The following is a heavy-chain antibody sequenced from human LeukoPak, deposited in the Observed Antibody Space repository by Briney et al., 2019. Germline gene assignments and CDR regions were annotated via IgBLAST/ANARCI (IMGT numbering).Heavy chain of an antibody. J-gene: IGHJ5*02. CDR2: IFYSGST. V-gene: IGHV4-39*07. D-gene: IGHD2-15*01. Sequence: PSETLSLTCTVSGGSISTSNYYWGWIRQPPGKGLEWIGNIFYSGSTYYSPSLRSRVAISLDTSRNQFSLKLSSVTAADTAVYYCAREILGYSGRNWFDPWGQGTLVTVSS. CDR3: AREILGYSGRNWFDP. CDR1: GGSISTSNYY.